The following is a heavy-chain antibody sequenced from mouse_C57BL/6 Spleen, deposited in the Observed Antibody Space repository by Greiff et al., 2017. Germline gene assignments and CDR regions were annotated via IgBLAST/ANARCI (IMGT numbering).Heavy chain of an antibody. CDR1: GYTFTSYW. CDR3: AITTVEGLYWYFDV. CDR2: IDPNSGGT. Sequence: VKLQQPGAELVKPGASVKLSCKASGYTFTSYWMPWVKQRPGRGLEWIGRIDPNSGGTKYNEKFKSKATLTVDKPSSTAYMQLSSLTSEDSAVYYCAITTVEGLYWYFDVWGTGTTVTVSS. J-gene: IGHJ1*03. V-gene: IGHV1-72*01. D-gene: IGHD1-1*01.